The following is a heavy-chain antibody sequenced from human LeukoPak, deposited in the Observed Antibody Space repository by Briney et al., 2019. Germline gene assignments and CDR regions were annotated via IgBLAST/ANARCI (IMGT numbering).Heavy chain of an antibody. D-gene: IGHD4-17*01. CDR2: IKSKTDGGTT. J-gene: IGHJ4*02. CDR1: GFTFSNAW. CDR3: TREAVTTNGYFDY. Sequence: PGGSLRLSCAASGFTFSNAWMTWVRQAPGKGLEWVGRIKSKTDGGTTDYAAPVKGRFTISRDDSKNTLYLQMNSLKTEDTAVYYCTREAVTTNGYFDYWGQGTLVTVSS. V-gene: IGHV3-15*01.